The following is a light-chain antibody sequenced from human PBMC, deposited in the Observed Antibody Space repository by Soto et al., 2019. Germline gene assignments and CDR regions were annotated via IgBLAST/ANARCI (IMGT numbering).Light chain of an antibody. J-gene: IGKJ1*01. Sequence: DIVMTQSPDSLAVSLGERATINCMSSQSVLYSSNNKNYLAWYQQRPGQPPKLLIYWASTRESGVPERFSGSGSGTHFTLTISSLQAEDVAVYYCQQRQSWPRTFGQGTKVDI. V-gene: IGKV4-1*01. CDR3: QQRQSWPRT. CDR2: WAS. CDR1: QSVLYSSNNKNY.